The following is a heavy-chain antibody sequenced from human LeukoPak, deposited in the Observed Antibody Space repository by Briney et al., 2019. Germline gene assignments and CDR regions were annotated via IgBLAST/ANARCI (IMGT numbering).Heavy chain of an antibody. D-gene: IGHD5-18*01. CDR1: GGSISSRSYY. Sequence: PSETLSLTCPVSGGSISSRSYYWGWIRQPPGKGLEGIGSNYYSGSTYYNPSLQSRVTISVDTSKNQFSLKLSSVTAADTAVYYCASPSGYGFYYFDYWGQGTLVTVSS. V-gene: IGHV4-39*01. CDR2: NYYSGST. CDR3: ASPSGYGFYYFDY. J-gene: IGHJ4*02.